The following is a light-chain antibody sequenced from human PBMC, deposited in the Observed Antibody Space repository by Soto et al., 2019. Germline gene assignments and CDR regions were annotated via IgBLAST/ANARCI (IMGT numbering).Light chain of an antibody. CDR3: SSYAGRYSVV. J-gene: IGLJ2*01. Sequence: QSALTQPRSVSGSPGQSVTISCTGTSSDVGGYNFVSWYQQHPGKAPKVMIYDVSERPSGVPDRFSGSKSGNTASLTISGLQAEDEADYYCSSYAGRYSVVFGGGTKLTVL. V-gene: IGLV2-11*01. CDR2: DVS. CDR1: SSDVGGYNF.